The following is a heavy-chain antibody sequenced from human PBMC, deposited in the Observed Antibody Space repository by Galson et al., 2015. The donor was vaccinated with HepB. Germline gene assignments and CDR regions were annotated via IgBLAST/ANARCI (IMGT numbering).Heavy chain of an antibody. J-gene: IGHJ2*01. Sequence: SETLSLTCTVFGGSIGTYYWSWIRQPPGKGLEWVGYISYSGDTNYNPSLKSRVTISLDTPKKQFSLRLNSATAADTAVYYCARHGDYWNFDLWGRGTLVIVSS. CDR1: GGSIGTYY. D-gene: IGHD4-17*01. V-gene: IGHV4-59*01. CDR2: ISYSGDT. CDR3: ARHGDYWNFDL.